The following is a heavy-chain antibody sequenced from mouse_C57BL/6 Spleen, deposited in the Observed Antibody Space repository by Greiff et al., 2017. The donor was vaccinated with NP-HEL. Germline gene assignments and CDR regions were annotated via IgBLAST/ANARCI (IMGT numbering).Heavy chain of an antibody. Sequence: QVQLQQSGPELVKPGASVKISCKASGYAFSSSWMNWVKQRPGKGLEWIGRIYPGDGDTNYNGKFKGKATLTADKSSSTAYMQLSSLTSEDSAVYFCARSYGSDDYWGQGTTLTVSS. V-gene: IGHV1-82*01. CDR3: ARSYGSDDY. CDR2: IYPGDGDT. J-gene: IGHJ2*01. D-gene: IGHD1-1*01. CDR1: GYAFSSSW.